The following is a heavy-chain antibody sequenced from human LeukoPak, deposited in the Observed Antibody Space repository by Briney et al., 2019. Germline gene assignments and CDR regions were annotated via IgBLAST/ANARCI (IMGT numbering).Heavy chain of an antibody. D-gene: IGHD3-3*01. Sequence: ASVKVSCKASGYTFTSDDINWVRQATGQGLEWMGWMNPNSGNTGYAQKFQGRVTMTRNTSISTAYMELSSLRSEDTAVYYCARKKPGYYDFWSGYSVDFDYWGQGTLVTVSS. J-gene: IGHJ4*02. V-gene: IGHV1-8*01. CDR3: ARKKPGYYDFWSGYSVDFDY. CDR2: MNPNSGNT. CDR1: GYTFTSDD.